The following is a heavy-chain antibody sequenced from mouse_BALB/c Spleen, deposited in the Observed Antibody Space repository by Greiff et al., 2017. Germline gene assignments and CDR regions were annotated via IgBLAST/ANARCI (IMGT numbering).Heavy chain of an antibody. J-gene: IGHJ1*01. CDR2: ISYSGST. Sequence: EVQLVESGPSLVKPSQTLSLTCSVTGDSITSGYWNWIRKFPGNKLEYMGYISYSGSTYYNPSLKSRISITRDTSKNQSYLQLNSVTTEDTATYYCARGGYRYDVDWYFDVWGAGTTVTVSS. CDR3: ARGGYRYDVDWYFDV. D-gene: IGHD2-14*01. CDR1: GDSITSGY. V-gene: IGHV3-8*02.